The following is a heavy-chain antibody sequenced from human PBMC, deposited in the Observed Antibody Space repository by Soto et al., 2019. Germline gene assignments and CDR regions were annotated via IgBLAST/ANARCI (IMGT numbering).Heavy chain of an antibody. CDR2: IYYSGST. CDR1: GGSISSYY. CDR3: ARVHRCNWNYVWFDP. Sequence: SETLSLTCTVSGGSISSYYWSWIRQPPGKGLEWIGYIYYSGSTNYNPSLKSRVTISVDTSKNQFSLKLSSVTAADTAVYYCARVHRCNWNYVWFDPWGQGTLVTVSS. J-gene: IGHJ5*02. D-gene: IGHD1-7*01. V-gene: IGHV4-59*01.